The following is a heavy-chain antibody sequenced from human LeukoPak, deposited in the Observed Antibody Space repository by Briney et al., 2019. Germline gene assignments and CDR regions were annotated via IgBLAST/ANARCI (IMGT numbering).Heavy chain of an antibody. CDR3: SSTLGRGSEAFDI. V-gene: IGHV1-46*03. Sequence: GASVKVSCKASGYTFTGYYMHWVRQAPGQGLEWMGIINPSGGSTSYAQKFQGRVTMTRDMSTSTVYMELSSLRSEDTAVYYCSSTLGRGSEAFDIWGQGTMVTVSS. CDR1: GYTFTGYY. D-gene: IGHD3-10*01. CDR2: INPSGGST. J-gene: IGHJ3*02.